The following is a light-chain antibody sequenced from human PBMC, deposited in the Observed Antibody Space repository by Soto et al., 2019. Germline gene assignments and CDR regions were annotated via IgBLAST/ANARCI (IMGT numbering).Light chain of an antibody. J-gene: IGKJ1*01. CDR1: QSVSNNY. CDR3: QQYGNSPWT. CDR2: GAS. V-gene: IGKV3-20*01. Sequence: EIVLTQSPGTLSLSPGERATLSCRASQSVSNNYLAWYQQRPGQAPRLLTYGASSRAIGIPDMFSGSESGTDFTLTINRLEPEDFAVYYCQQYGNSPWTFGKGTKVEIK.